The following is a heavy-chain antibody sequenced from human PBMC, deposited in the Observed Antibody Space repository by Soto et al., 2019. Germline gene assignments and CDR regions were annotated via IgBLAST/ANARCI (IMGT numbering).Heavy chain of an antibody. CDR3: ARGGLQHALDV. V-gene: IGHV3-74*03. J-gene: IGHJ6*02. CDR2: VNNDGTDT. D-gene: IGHD6-13*01. CDR1: GFTFSNYW. Sequence: EVQLVESGGGLVQPGGSLRLSCAASGFTFSNYWMYWVRQAPEKGLVWVSRVNNDGTDTTHADSVKGRFTISRDNAENTLYLQMNSLRAEDTAVYYCARGGLQHALDVWGQGSTVTVSS.